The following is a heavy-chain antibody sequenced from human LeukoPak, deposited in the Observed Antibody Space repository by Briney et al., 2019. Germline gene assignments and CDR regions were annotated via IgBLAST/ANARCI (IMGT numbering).Heavy chain of an antibody. CDR2: IKQDGRDT. CDR3: ATSEGY. J-gene: IGHJ4*02. CDR1: GFTLNTHW. V-gene: IGHV3-7*03. Sequence: GGSLRLSCAASGFTLNTHWMSWVRQAPGMGLEWVANIKQDGRDTYYVDSVKGRFTISRDNAKNSLNLQMNSLRAEDTAMYYCATSEGYWGQGTLVTVSS.